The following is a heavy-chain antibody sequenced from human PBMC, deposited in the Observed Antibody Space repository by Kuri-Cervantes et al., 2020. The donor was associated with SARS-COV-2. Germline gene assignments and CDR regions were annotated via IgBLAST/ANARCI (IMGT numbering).Heavy chain of an antibody. J-gene: IGHJ4*02. V-gene: IGHV1-18*01. D-gene: IGHD3-9*01. CDR1: GYTFNNYG. CDR3: ARDNLPQTGTDY. Sequence: ASVQVSCKASGYTFNNYGISWVRQAPGQGLEWMGWISAHNGNTNYAQKVQGRVTMTTDTSTSTAYMELRSLRSDDTAVYYCARDNLPQTGTDYWGQGTLVTVSS. CDR2: ISAHNGNT.